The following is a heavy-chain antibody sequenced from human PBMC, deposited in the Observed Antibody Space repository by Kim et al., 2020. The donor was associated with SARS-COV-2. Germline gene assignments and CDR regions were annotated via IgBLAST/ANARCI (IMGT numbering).Heavy chain of an antibody. D-gene: IGHD1-26*01. Sequence: EKSYVESVKGRFTISRDNAKNSLYLQMNSLRAEDTAVYYCARRGGSYPSVWGQGTMVTVSS. CDR3: ARRGGSYPSV. J-gene: IGHJ3*01. V-gene: IGHV3-7*04. CDR2: EK.